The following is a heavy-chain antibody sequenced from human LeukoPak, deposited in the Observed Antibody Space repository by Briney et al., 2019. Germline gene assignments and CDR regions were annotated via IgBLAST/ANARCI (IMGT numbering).Heavy chain of an antibody. V-gene: IGHV3-49*04. CDR3: TRGGDSSSWYPFFDY. CDR2: IRSKAYGGTT. CDR1: GFTFGDYA. Sequence: GGSLRLSCTASGFTFGDYAMSWVRQAPGKGLEWVGFIRSKAYGGTTEYAASVKGRFTISRDDSKSIAYLQMNSLKTEDTAVYYCTRGGDSSSWYPFFDYWGQGTLVTVSS. D-gene: IGHD6-13*01. J-gene: IGHJ4*02.